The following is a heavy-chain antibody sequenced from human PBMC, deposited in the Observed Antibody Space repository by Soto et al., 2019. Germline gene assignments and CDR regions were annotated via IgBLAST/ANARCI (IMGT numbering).Heavy chain of an antibody. CDR2: ISSSGTAT. CDR3: ARKGPRAARPNH. V-gene: IGHV3-11*01. D-gene: IGHD6-6*01. Sequence: QVQLVESGGGLVRPGGSLRLSCAASGFTFRDHDMSCIRQAPGKGLEWVSCISSSGTATYYADSVKGRFTISRDNAKNSLYVEMNSLRVEDTVVYYCARKGPRAARPNHWGQGTLVTVSS. J-gene: IGHJ5*02. CDR1: GFTFRDHD.